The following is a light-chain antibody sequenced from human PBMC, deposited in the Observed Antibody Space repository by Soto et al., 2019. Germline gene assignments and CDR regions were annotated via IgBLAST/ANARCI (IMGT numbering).Light chain of an antibody. Sequence: DIQMTQSPSSLSASVGDRVTTTCRASQSIRSYLNWYQQKPGKAPKLLIYAASSLQSGVPSRFSGSGSGTDFTLTISSLQPEDFATYYCQQSYSTPWTFGQGTKVEIK. CDR3: QQSYSTPWT. CDR2: AAS. CDR1: QSIRSY. V-gene: IGKV1-39*01. J-gene: IGKJ1*01.